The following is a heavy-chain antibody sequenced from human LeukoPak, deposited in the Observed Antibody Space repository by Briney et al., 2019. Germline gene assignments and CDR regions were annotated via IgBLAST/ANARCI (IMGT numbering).Heavy chain of an antibody. CDR3: TIDSNSGWTGY. J-gene: IGHJ4*02. V-gene: IGHV3-15*01. CDR1: GFTFSNAW. D-gene: IGHD6-19*01. Sequence: GGSLRLXCAASGFTFSNAWMSWVRRAPGKGLESVGRIRTKSEGTTEYAAPVKGRFTISRDDSKNTLYLQMNSLETEDTAVYYCTIDSNSGWTGYWGQGTLVTVSS. CDR2: IRTKSEGTT.